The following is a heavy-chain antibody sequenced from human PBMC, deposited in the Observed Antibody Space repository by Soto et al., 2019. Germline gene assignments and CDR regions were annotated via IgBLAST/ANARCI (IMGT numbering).Heavy chain of an antibody. D-gene: IGHD5-12*01. Sequence: SETLSLTCTVSGGSISNYYWSWIRQPPGKGLEWIGYIYYSGSTNYNPSLKSRVTISVDTSKNQFSLKLSSVTAADTAVYYCARERYSGYDYYYYYYMDVWGKGTTVTVSS. J-gene: IGHJ6*03. V-gene: IGHV4-59*01. CDR1: GGSISNYY. CDR2: IYYSGST. CDR3: ARERYSGYDYYYYYYMDV.